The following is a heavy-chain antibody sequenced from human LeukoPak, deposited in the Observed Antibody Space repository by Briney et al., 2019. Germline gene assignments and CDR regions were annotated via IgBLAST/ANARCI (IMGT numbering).Heavy chain of an antibody. CDR3: ARAGRSSNWDFLDI. J-gene: IGHJ3*02. Sequence: GGSLRLSCTASGFAFDTYSMNWVRQAPGKGLEWVSFISSSSSIIYYADSVEGRFTISRDNAKNSLYLQMSSLRAEDTAVFYCARAGRSSNWDFLDIWGQGTMVTVSS. D-gene: IGHD6-13*01. CDR2: ISSSSSII. V-gene: IGHV3-48*01. CDR1: GFAFDTYS.